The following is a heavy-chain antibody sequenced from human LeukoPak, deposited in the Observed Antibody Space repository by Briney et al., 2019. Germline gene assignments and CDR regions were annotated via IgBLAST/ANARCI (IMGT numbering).Heavy chain of an antibody. CDR3: ARQYISGQWYFDY. V-gene: IGHV3-7*01. Sequence: GGSLRLSCAASGFTFSSYSMSWVRQAPGKGLEWVATIKPDGRDTYYVDSVKGRFTISRDNSKNTLYLQMNSLIPEDTAVYYCARQYISGQWYFDYWGQGTLVTVSS. CDR1: GFTFSSYS. D-gene: IGHD5-18*01. J-gene: IGHJ4*02. CDR2: IKPDGRDT.